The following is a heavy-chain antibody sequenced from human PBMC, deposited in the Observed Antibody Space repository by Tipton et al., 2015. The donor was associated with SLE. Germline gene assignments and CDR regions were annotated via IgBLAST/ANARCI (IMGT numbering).Heavy chain of an antibody. CDR3: ATGIAVAGPFDY. CDR1: GGSISSYY. J-gene: IGHJ4*02. CDR2: IYYSGST. Sequence: TLSLTCTVSGGSISSYYWSWIRQPPGKGLEWIGYIYYSGSTNHNPSLKSRVTISVDTSKNQFSLKLSSVTAADTAVYYCATGIAVAGPFDYWGQGTLVTVSS. D-gene: IGHD6-19*01. V-gene: IGHV4-59*01.